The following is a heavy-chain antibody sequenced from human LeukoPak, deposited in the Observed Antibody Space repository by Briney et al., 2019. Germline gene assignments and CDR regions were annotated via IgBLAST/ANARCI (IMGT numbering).Heavy chain of an antibody. V-gene: IGHV4-39*01. Sequence: PSGTLSLTCTVSGGSISSSSYYWGWIRQPPGKGLEWIGSIYYSGSTYYNPSLKSRVTISVDTSKNQFSLKLSSVTAADTAVYYCASQFTIFGENAFDIWGQGTMVTVSS. CDR3: ASQFTIFGENAFDI. D-gene: IGHD3-3*01. CDR2: IYYSGST. J-gene: IGHJ3*02. CDR1: GGSISSSSYY.